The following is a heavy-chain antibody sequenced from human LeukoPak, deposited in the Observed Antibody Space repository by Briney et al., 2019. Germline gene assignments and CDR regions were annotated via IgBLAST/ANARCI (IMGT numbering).Heavy chain of an antibody. CDR3: ARAGPDWRIDS. Sequence: GESLRLSCAASGFSFSGYWMHWVRQAPGKGLVWVALINHDSTGPNYADSLKGRFSISRDNAKDTLYLQMNSLRAEDTAVYYCARAGPDWRIDSWGQGTLVTVSS. J-gene: IGHJ5*01. CDR1: GFSFSGYW. D-gene: IGHD3-9*01. V-gene: IGHV3-74*01. CDR2: INHDSTGP.